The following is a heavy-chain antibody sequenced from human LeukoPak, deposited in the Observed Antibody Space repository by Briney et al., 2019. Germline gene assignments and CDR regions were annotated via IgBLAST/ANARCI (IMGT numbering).Heavy chain of an antibody. Sequence: PSETLSLTCTVSGASISGHYWSWIRQPPGKGLEWIAYIHYSRTTNSHPSLKSRVTISVDTSKNQFSLYLRSVTAADTAVYYCARDLGSGWPYWYFDLWGRGTLVTVSS. CDR3: ARDLGSGWPYWYFDL. CDR2: IHYSRTT. J-gene: IGHJ2*01. V-gene: IGHV4-59*11. D-gene: IGHD6-19*01. CDR1: GASISGHY.